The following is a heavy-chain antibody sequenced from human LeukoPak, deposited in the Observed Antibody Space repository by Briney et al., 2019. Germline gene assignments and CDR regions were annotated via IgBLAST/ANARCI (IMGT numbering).Heavy chain of an antibody. CDR3: ARDQEGFDY. CDR2: IYPRDGST. CDR1: GYTLTSNY. V-gene: IGHV1-46*01. Sequence: ASVKVSCKASGYTLTSNYIHWVRQAPGQGLEWMGMIYPRDGSTSYAQKFQGRVTVTRDTSTSTVHMELSGLRSEDTAVYYCARDQEGFDYWGQGTLVTVST. J-gene: IGHJ4*02.